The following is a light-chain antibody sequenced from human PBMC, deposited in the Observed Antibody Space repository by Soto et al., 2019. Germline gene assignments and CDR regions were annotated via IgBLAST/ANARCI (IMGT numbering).Light chain of an antibody. J-gene: IGKJ1*01. Sequence: EIVMTQSPATLSVSPGERATLSCRASQSVSNNFAWYQQKPGQAPWLLIYGASTRAAGIPARFSGSGSGTEFSLTISSLQSEDSAVYYCQHYNNWPPWRLGQGTKVDIK. CDR2: GAS. CDR3: QHYNNWPPWR. V-gene: IGKV3D-15*01. CDR1: QSVSNN.